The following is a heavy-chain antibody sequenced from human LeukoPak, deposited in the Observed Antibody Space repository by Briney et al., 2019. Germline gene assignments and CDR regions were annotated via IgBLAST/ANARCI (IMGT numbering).Heavy chain of an antibody. D-gene: IGHD6-6*01. CDR1: GGSISSYY. V-gene: IGHV4-4*07. CDR2: IYTSGST. J-gene: IGHJ5*02. CDR3: ARDIEYSSSLAPVLVNWFDP. Sequence: PSETLPLTCTVSGGSISSYYWSWIRQPAGKGLEWIGRIYTSGSTNYNPSLKSRVTMSVDTSKNQFSLKLSTVTAADTAVYYCARDIEYSSSLAPVLVNWFDPWGQGTLVTVSS.